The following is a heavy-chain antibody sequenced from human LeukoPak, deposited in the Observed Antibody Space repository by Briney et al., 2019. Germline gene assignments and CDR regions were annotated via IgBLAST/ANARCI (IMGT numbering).Heavy chain of an antibody. Sequence: GGSLRLSCAASGFTFSSYSMNWVRQAPGKGLEWVSYISSSGSTIYYADSVKGRFTISRDNAKNSLYLQMNSLRAEDTAVYYCARDGDWGAYYDSSGYHNWGQGTLVTVSS. CDR2: ISSSGSTI. CDR3: ARDGDWGAYYDSSGYHN. J-gene: IGHJ4*02. D-gene: IGHD3-22*01. CDR1: GFTFSSYS. V-gene: IGHV3-48*04.